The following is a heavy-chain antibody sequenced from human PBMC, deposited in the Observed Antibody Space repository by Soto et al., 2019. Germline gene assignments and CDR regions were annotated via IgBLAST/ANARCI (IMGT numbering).Heavy chain of an antibody. J-gene: IGHJ5*02. CDR3: AKDPGSDNWFDP. V-gene: IGHV3-23*01. CDR1: GFTFGSYA. Sequence: GGSLRLSCAASGFTFGSYAMSWVRQAPGKGLEWVSAISGSGGSTYYADSVKGRFTISRDNSKNTLYLQMNSLRAEDTAVYYCAKDPGSDNWFDPWGQGTLVTVSS. D-gene: IGHD5-12*01. CDR2: ISGSGGST.